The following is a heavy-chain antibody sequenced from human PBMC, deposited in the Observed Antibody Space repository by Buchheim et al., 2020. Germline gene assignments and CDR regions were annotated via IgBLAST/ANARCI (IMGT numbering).Heavy chain of an antibody. Sequence: EVQLVESGGGVVRPGGSLRLSCAASGFTFDDYGMSWVRQAPGKGLEWVSGINWNGGSTGYADSVKGRFTISRDNAKKSLYLQMNSLRAEDTALYYCARGIIPLMLYDSSGYYLYYFDYWGQGTL. J-gene: IGHJ4*02. CDR3: ARGIIPLMLYDSSGYYLYYFDY. V-gene: IGHV3-20*04. CDR1: GFTFDDYG. CDR2: INWNGGST. D-gene: IGHD3-22*01.